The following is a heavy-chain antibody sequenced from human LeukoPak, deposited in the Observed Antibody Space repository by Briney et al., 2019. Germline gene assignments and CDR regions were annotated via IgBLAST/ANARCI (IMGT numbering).Heavy chain of an antibody. J-gene: IGHJ5*02. CDR2: ISSGSSFI. CDR1: GFNFGSYA. CDR3: ARDQGGERWFDP. D-gene: IGHD3-16*01. V-gene: IGHV3-21*01. Sequence: GGSLRLSCAASGFNFGSYAMNWVCRAPGKGLEWVSSISSGSSFIYYADSVKGRFTISRDNAKNSLYLQMNSLRAEDTAIYYCARDQGGERWFDPWGQGTLVTVSS.